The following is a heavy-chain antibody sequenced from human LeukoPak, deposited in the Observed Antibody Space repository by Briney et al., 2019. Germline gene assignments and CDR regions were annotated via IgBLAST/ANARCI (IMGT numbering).Heavy chain of an antibody. CDR2: IDCDDDK. Sequence: SGPTLVNPPQTLTLTCTFSGFSLSTAGMCVTWIRQPPGKALEWLSRIDCDDDKYYNTSLKTRLTISKHTSKNQVVLTMTNMDPVDTATYYCARIRSTGSQSFDYWGQGTLVTVSS. J-gene: IGHJ4*02. V-gene: IGHV2-70*11. CDR3: ARIRSTGSQSFDY. D-gene: IGHD1-26*01. CDR1: GFSLSTAGMC.